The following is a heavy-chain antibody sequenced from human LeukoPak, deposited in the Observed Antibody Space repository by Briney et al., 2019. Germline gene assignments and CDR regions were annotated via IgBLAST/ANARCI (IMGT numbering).Heavy chain of an antibody. J-gene: IGHJ4*02. CDR2: IIPIFGTA. D-gene: IGHD3-10*01. CDR1: GGTFSSYA. V-gene: IGHV1-69*06. Sequence: GASVKVSCKASGGTFSSYAISWVRQAPGQGLEGMGGIIPIFGTANYAQKFQGRVTITADKSTSTAYMELSSLRSEDTAVYYCAGAITMVRGVIGPYFDYWGQGTLVTVSS. CDR3: AGAITMVRGVIGPYFDY.